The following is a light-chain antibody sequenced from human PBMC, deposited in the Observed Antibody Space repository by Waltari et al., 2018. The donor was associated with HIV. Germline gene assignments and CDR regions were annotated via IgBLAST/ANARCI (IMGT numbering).Light chain of an antibody. CDR1: QYINTY. Sequence: DIQMTQSPSSLSASVGDRVTITCRPSQYINTYLNWYQQTPGKAPNLLIFDASNFQDGVPSRFSGRGSGTNFTLTVSSLHAEDVGTYFCQQTYTTPHTFGQGTRLQI. CDR3: QQTYTTPHT. V-gene: IGKV1-39*01. J-gene: IGKJ5*01. CDR2: DAS.